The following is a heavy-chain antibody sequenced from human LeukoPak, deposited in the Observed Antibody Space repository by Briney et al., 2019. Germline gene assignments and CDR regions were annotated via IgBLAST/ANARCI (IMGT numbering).Heavy chain of an antibody. Sequence: ESGGSLRLSCAASGFTVSSNYMSWVRQAPGKGLDRVSLITGSGDNKHYADSVKGRFTISRDNSKNTLYLQMSSLRAEDTAEYYCARDCSGGSCYSDHWGQGTLVTVSS. D-gene: IGHD2-15*01. V-gene: IGHV3-23*01. CDR1: GFTVSSNY. CDR3: ARDCSGGSCYSDH. CDR2: ITGSGDNK. J-gene: IGHJ4*02.